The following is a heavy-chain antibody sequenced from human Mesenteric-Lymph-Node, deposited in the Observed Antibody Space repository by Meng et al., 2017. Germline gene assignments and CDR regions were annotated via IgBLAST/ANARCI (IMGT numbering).Heavy chain of an antibody. D-gene: IGHD3-22*01. Sequence: GGSLRLSCVASGFTFSSYGMHWVRQAPGKGLEWVALIYYDGSNKNYVDSVKGRFTISRDNAKNSLYLQMNSLRAEDTAVYYCARESDYYDSSGYYGGFDYWGQGTLVTVSS. J-gene: IGHJ4*02. CDR3: ARESDYYDSSGYYGGFDY. CDR2: IYYDGSNK. CDR1: GFTFSSYG. V-gene: IGHV3-33*01.